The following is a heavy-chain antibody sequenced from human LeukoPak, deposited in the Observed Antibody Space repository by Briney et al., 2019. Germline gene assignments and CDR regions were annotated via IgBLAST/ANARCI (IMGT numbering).Heavy chain of an antibody. CDR2: IQYSGST. CDR1: GDSVSGISFY. V-gene: IGHV4-61*05. CDR3: ARHFAYSSSSYFDY. Sequence: SETLSLTCTVSGDSVSGISFYWSWIRQPPGKGLQYIGYIQYSGSTNYNPSLKSRVTMFEDKSKNQFSLRLYSVTVADTAVYYCARHFAYSSSSYFDYWGQGSLVTVSS. D-gene: IGHD6-6*01. J-gene: IGHJ4*02.